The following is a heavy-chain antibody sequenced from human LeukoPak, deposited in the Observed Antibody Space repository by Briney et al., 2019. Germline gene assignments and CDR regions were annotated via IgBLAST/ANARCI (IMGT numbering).Heavy chain of an antibody. CDR1: GGSISSYY. V-gene: IGHV4-4*07. CDR3: ARDHSSSLPTPHDAFDI. Sequence: SETLSLTCTVSGGSISSYYWNWIRQPAGKGLEWIGRIYTSGSTNYNPSLKSRVTMSVDTSKNQFSLKLSSVTAADTAVYYCARDHSSSLPTPHDAFDIWGQGTMVTVSS. J-gene: IGHJ3*02. CDR2: IYTSGST. D-gene: IGHD6-6*01.